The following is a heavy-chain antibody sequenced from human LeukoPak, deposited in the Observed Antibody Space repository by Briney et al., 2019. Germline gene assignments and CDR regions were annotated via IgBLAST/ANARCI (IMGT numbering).Heavy chain of an antibody. D-gene: IGHD5-18*01. J-gene: IGHJ4*02. CDR3: ARDRGYARGYFDY. Sequence: PSETLSLTCTVSGGSISSYYWTWIRQPPGKGLEWIGYIYYSGSTNYNPSLKSRVTISVDTSKNQFSLKLTSVTAADTAVYYCARDRGYARGYFDYWGQGTLVTVSS. CDR1: GGSISSYY. V-gene: IGHV4-59*12. CDR2: IYYSGST.